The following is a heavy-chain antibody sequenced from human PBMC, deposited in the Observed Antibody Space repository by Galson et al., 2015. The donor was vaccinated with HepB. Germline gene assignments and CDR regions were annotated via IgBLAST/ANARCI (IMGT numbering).Heavy chain of an antibody. CDR2: INHSGST. V-gene: IGHV4-34*01. Sequence: SETLSLTCAGYGGSFRSYYWTWIRQPPGKGLEWIGEINHSGSTNYNPSLKSRVTISVDTSKNQFSLKLTSVTAADTAVYYCARVRVYDYWSGYTDWGQGTPVTVSS. D-gene: IGHD3-3*01. CDR3: ARVRVYDYWSGYTD. CDR1: GGSFRSYY. J-gene: IGHJ4*02.